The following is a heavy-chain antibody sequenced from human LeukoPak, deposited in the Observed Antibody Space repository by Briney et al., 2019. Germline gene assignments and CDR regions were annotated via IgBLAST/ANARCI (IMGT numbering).Heavy chain of an antibody. D-gene: IGHD1-1*01. CDR2: IYYSGIT. Sequence: SETLSLTCTVSGGSISSSGYYWGWIRQPPGKGLEWIGGIYYSGITYYNPSLKSRVTIFADTSKNWFSLNLSSVTAADTAVYYCARLRGTGTLKGYFDYWGQGTLVTVSS. J-gene: IGHJ4*02. CDR3: ARLRGTGTLKGYFDY. CDR1: GGSISSSGYY. V-gene: IGHV4-39*01.